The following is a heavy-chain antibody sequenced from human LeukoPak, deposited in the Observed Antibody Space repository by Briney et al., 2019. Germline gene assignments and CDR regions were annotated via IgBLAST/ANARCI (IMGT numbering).Heavy chain of an antibody. D-gene: IGHD2-15*01. CDR1: GYTFTSYY. Sequence: ASVKVSCKASGYTFTSYYMHWVRQAPGQGLEWMGIIDPTGGSTSYAQKFQGRVTMTRDTSTSTVYMELSSLRSEDTAVYYCARARYCSGGVGPRSRLCYNWFDPWGQGTLVTVSS. CDR3: ARARYCSGGVGPRSRLCYNWFDP. J-gene: IGHJ5*02. V-gene: IGHV1-46*03. CDR2: IDPTGGST.